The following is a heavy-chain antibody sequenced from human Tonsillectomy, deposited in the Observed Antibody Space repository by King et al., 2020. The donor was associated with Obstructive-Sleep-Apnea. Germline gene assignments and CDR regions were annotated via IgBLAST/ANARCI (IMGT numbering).Heavy chain of an antibody. V-gene: IGHV3-11*06. D-gene: IGHD3-22*01. CDR3: ASHYASSGYAFFDY. Sequence: QLVQSGGGLVKPGGSLRLSCAASGFSFSDYYMSWVRQAPGKGREWISYISSSSMYTNYADSVKGRFTISRDNAKNSLYLQMNSLRAEDTAVYYCASHYASSGYAFFDYWGQGTLVTVSS. J-gene: IGHJ4*02. CDR1: GFSFSDYY. CDR2: ISSSSMYT.